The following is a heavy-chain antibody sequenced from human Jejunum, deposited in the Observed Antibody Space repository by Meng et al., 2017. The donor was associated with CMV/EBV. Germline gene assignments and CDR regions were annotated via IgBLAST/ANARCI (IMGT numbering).Heavy chain of an antibody. D-gene: IGHD6-19*01. V-gene: IGHV1-69*02. Sequence: CKASGGTFSSFSISWVRQAPGQGLEWVGRITPILGVADYAQQLQGRVTITADKSTSTAYMELSSLRYGDTAVYYCARGSSASGLTYWGQGTLVTVSS. J-gene: IGHJ4*02. CDR2: ITPILGVA. CDR1: GGTFSSFS. CDR3: ARGSSASGLTY.